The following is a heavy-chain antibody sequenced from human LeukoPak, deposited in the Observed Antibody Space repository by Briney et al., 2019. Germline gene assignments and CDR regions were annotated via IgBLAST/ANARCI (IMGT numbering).Heavy chain of an antibody. J-gene: IGHJ1*01. V-gene: IGHV3-23*01. Sequence: PGGSLRLSCAASGFTFSSYAMSWVRQAPGKGLEWVSAISGSGGSTYDADSVKGRFTISRDNSKNTLYLQMNSLRAEDTAVYYCALQWQQLVHEYFQHWGQGTLVTVSS. CDR1: GFTFSSYA. CDR2: ISGSGGST. D-gene: IGHD6-13*01. CDR3: ALQWQQLVHEYFQH.